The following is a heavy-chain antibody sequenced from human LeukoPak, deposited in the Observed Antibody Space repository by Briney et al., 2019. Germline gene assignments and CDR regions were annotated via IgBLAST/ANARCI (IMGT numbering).Heavy chain of an antibody. D-gene: IGHD1-26*01. CDR1: GYTFTSYY. CDR3: ARESLSGSYYYYYGMDV. J-gene: IGHJ6*02. CDR2: INPSGGST. V-gene: IGHV1-46*01. Sequence: ASVKVSCKASGYTFTSYYMHWVRQAPGQGLEWMGIINPSGGSTSYAQKFQGRVTMTRDTSTSTVYMELSSLRSEDTAVYYCARESLSGSYYYYYGMDVWGQGTTVTVSS.